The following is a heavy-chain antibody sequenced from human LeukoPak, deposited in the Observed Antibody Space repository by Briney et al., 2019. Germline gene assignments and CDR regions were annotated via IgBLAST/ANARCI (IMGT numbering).Heavy chain of an antibody. CDR1: GGSISSYY. Sequence: SETLSLTCTVFGGSISSYYWSWIRQPPGKGLEWIGYIYYSGSTNYNPSLKSRVTISVDTSKNQFSLKLSSVTAADTAVYYCARLGKAGVDYWGRGTLVTVSS. CDR2: IYYSGST. J-gene: IGHJ4*02. D-gene: IGHD1-26*01. CDR3: ARLGKAGVDY. V-gene: IGHV4-59*08.